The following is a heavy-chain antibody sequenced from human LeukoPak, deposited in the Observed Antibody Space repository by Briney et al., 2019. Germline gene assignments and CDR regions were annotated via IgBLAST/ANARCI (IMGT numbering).Heavy chain of an antibody. CDR3: ASLLVPAAIDWFDP. Sequence: PSETLSLTXAVSGYSISSGYYWGWIRQPPGKGLEWIGSIYHSGSTYYNSSLKSRVTISVDTSKNQFSLKLSSVTAADTAVYYCASLLVPAAIDWFDPWGQGTLVTVSS. V-gene: IGHV4-38-2*01. J-gene: IGHJ5*02. D-gene: IGHD2-2*01. CDR2: IYHSGST. CDR1: GYSISSGYY.